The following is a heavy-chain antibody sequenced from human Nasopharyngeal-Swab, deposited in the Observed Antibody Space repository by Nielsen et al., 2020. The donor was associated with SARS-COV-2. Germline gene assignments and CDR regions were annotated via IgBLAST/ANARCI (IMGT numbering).Heavy chain of an antibody. CDR1: GFTFSSNA. D-gene: IGHD4-11*01. CDR2: ISSSGAHV. CDR3: ARGGGNYGNYYFDY. V-gene: IGHV3-21*01. J-gene: IGHJ4*02. Sequence: GESLKISCEASGFTFSSNAMNWVRQAPGKGLEWVSSISSSGAHVYQPDSVRGRFTISRGNAKNSLYLQMNSLRVEDTAVYYCARGGGNYGNYYFDYWGQGTLVTVSS.